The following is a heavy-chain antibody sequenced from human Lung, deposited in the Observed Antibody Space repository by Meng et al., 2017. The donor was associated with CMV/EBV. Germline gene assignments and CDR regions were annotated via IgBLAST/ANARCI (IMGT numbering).Heavy chain of an antibody. V-gene: IGHV1-69*02. D-gene: IGHD3-16*01. J-gene: IGHJ6*02. CDR1: GGTFSSYT. Sequence: SXXVSXKTSGGTFSSYTISWVRQAPGQGLEWMGRIIPILGIASYSQKFQGRVTITADKSTSTAYMELSSLRSEDTAVYYCAKWGWGALYGGMDVWGQGNTV. CDR3: AKWGWGALYGGMDV. CDR2: IIPILGIA.